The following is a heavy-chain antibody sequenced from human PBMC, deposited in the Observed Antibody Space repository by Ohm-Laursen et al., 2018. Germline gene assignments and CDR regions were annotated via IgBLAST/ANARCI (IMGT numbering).Heavy chain of an antibody. V-gene: IGHV3-48*03. CDR3: ARVRAYSYGYDH. D-gene: IGHD5-18*01. J-gene: IGHJ5*02. Sequence: SLRLSCSAFGFTFNSYEMNWVRQAPGKGLEWLSYISSSATIIYYADSVKGRFTISRDNAKNTLYLQMNSLRAEDTAVYYCARVRAYSYGYDHWGQGTLVTVSS. CDR1: GFTFNSYE. CDR2: ISSSATII.